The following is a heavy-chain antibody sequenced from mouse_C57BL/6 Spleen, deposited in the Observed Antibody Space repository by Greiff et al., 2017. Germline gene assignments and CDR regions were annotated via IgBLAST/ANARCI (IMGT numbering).Heavy chain of an antibody. CDR1: GYSFTSYY. CDR3: VYYDYDRDSYYFDY. J-gene: IGHJ2*01. CDR2: IYPGSGNT. V-gene: IGHV1-66*01. D-gene: IGHD2-4*01. Sequence: QVQLKESGPELVKPGASVKISCKASGYSFTSYYIHWVKQRPGQGLEWIGWIYPGSGNTKYNEKFKGKATLTADTSSSTAYMQLSSLTSEDSAVYYCVYYDYDRDSYYFDYWGQGTTLTVSS.